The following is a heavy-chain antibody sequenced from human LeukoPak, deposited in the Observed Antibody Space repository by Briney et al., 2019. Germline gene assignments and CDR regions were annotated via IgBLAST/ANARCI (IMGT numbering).Heavy chain of an antibody. V-gene: IGHV3-11*04. J-gene: IGHJ6*04. D-gene: IGHD2-2*03. CDR2: ISNTGRTT. CDR3: ARDGSPLRFYEMDV. Sequence: GGSLRLSCAASGFTFSGYHMTWLRQAPGKGLEWVSYISNTGRTTYYADSVKGRFTISRDDAKNSLFLEMNSLRAEDTAVYYRARDGSPLRFYEMDVWGKGTTVIVSS. CDR1: GFTFSGYH.